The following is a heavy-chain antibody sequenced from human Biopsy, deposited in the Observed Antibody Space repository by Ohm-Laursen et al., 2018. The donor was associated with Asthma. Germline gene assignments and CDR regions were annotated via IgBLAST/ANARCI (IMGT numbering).Heavy chain of an antibody. J-gene: IGHJ6*02. CDR1: GFRFDDYA. CDR3: AKDMGAGGNDPDSFIGYYGMDV. CDR2: ISWNSGNI. D-gene: IGHD3-16*01. Sequence: SLRLPCAASGFRFDDYAMYWVRQAPGKGLEWVAGISWNSGNIGYAVSVKGRFIVSRDNVKNSLYLQMNSLRAEDTALYYCAKDMGAGGNDPDSFIGYYGMDVWGRGTTVTVSS. V-gene: IGHV3-9*01.